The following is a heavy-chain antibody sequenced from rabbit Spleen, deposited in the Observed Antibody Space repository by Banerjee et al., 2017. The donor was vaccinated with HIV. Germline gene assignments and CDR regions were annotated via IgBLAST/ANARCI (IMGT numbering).Heavy chain of an antibody. CDR2: IYPITETT. CDR3: AREDVGGSVSL. Sequence: QLEESGGRLVQPGGSLTLSCKAYGFTISNNSVNWVRQAPGKGLEWIGIIYPITETTYYANGVNGRFTISSDNAQNPVDIQMNRLTAADSGTYFCAREDVGGSVSLWGPGTLVTVS. D-gene: IGHD1-1*01. CDR1: GFTISNNS. J-gene: IGHJ4*01. V-gene: IGHV1S7*01.